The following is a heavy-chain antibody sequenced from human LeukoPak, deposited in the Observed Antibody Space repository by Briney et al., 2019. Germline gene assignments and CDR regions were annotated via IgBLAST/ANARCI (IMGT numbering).Heavy chain of an antibody. J-gene: IGHJ4*02. CDR3: ARHSSGGNLDY. CDR1: GGSISSGSYY. CDR2: IYTSGST. Sequence: SQTLSLTCTVSGGSISSGSYYWSWIRQPAGKGLEWIGRIYTSGSTNYNPSLKSRVTMSVDTSKNQFSLKLSSVTAADTAVYYCARHSSGGNLDYWGQGIVVTVSS. V-gene: IGHV4-61*02. D-gene: IGHD4-23*01.